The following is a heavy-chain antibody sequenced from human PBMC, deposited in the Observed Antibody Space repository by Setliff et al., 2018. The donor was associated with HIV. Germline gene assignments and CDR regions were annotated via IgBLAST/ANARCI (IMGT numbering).Heavy chain of an antibody. CDR1: GYPFTQSD. CDR2: MNTKSGNT. D-gene: IGHD3-3*01. CDR3: ARSGPRDHDFWYDQSRRYFDL. J-gene: IGHJ2*01. Sequence: ASVKVSCKASGYPFTQSDINWVRQATGQSPEWMGWMNTKSGNTGYKQTFQDRITITRETSINTIHMELKSLTSEDTAVYYRARSGPRDHDFWYDQSRRYFDLWGRGTLVTVSS. V-gene: IGHV1-8*03.